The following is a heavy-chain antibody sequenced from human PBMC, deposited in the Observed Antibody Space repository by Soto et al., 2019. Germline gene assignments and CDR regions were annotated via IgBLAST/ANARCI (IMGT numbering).Heavy chain of an antibody. J-gene: IGHJ1*01. CDR3: AEGVPGIAGAGTGCFQH. CDR1: GFTFSSYA. D-gene: IGHD6-19*01. CDR2: ISGSGDST. Sequence: EVQLLESGGGLVQPGGSLRLSCAASGFTFSSYAMSWVRQAPGKGLEWVSGISGSGDSTYYADSVKGRFTISRDNSKNSLYRQGNSRRAEDAAVYDCAEGVPGIAGAGTGCFQHWGQGTLVTGS. V-gene: IGHV3-23*01.